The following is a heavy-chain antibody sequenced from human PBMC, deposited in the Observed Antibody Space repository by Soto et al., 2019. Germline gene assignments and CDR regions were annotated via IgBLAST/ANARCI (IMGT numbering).Heavy chain of an antibody. CDR3: ASRGGDSAYYYYMDV. CDR1: GYTFTSYY. Sequence: ASVKVYCKASGYTFTSYYMHWVRQAPGQELEWMGIINPSGGSTSYAQKFQGRVTMTRDTSTSTVYMELSSLRSEDTAVYYCASRGGDSAYYYYMDVWGKGTTVTVSS. CDR2: INPSGGST. J-gene: IGHJ6*03. V-gene: IGHV1-46*03. D-gene: IGHD3-10*01.